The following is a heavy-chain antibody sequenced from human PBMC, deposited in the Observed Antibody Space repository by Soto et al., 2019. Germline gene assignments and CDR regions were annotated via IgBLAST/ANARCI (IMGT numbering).Heavy chain of an antibody. J-gene: IGHJ6*02. CDR1: AYTFTRCG. Sequence: SFEASCKTSAYTFTRCGISSPRLAPGQGLEWMGWISVYNGNTSYAEQVQDRVTMATDTSTSTAYMELRSLRSDDTAVYYCARVSYFPFYFYHGLDVWGQGITVTVSS. CDR2: ISVYNGNT. D-gene: IGHD2-21*01. V-gene: IGHV1-18*04. CDR3: ARVSYFPFYFYHGLDV.